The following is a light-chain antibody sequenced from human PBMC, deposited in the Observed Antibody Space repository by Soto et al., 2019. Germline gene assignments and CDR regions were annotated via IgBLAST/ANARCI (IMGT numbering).Light chain of an antibody. V-gene: IGLV2-14*03. CDR1: RSDVGGYNY. Sequence: VLTQPASVSGSPGQSITISCTGTRSDVGGYNYVYWHQHHPGKAPKLIIYDVTNRPSGVSDRFSGSKSGNTASLTISGLQAEDEADYYCCSYTSSSTYVFGPGTKVTVL. CDR3: CSYTSSSTYV. J-gene: IGLJ1*01. CDR2: DVT.